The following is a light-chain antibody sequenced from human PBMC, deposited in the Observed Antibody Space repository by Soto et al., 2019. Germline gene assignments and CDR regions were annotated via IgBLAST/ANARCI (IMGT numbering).Light chain of an antibody. J-gene: IGKJ4*01. CDR3: QQYDSSPLT. V-gene: IGKV3-20*01. CDR2: GAS. Sequence: EIVLTQSPGTLSLSPGERATLSCRASQSVSSSYLAWYQQKPGQAPRLLFYGASSRATGIPDRFSGSGSGTDFPLTINRLEPEDFAVYYCQQYDSSPLTFGGGTKVEIK. CDR1: QSVSSSY.